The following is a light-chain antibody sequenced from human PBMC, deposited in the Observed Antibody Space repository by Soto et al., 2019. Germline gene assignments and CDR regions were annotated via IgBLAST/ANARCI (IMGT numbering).Light chain of an antibody. Sequence: DLPMTQSPSTLSGSLGASFTISCRASQTISSWLAWYQQKPGKAPKLLSYKASTLKSGVPSRVSGSGSGTEVTLTISRLQPEDGATYDCLQYSSHSWTFGQGTKVDI. CDR1: QTISSW. V-gene: IGKV1-5*03. J-gene: IGKJ1*01. CDR2: KAS. CDR3: LQYSSHSWT.